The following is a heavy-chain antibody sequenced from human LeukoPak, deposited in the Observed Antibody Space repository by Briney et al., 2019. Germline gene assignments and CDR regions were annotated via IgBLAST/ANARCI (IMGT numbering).Heavy chain of an antibody. V-gene: IGHV4-39*01. CDR2: IYYSGST. CDR1: GGSISSSSYY. J-gene: IGHJ4*02. Sequence: SETLSLTCTVSGGSISSSSYYWGWIRQPPGKGLEWIGSIYYSGSTYYNPSLKSRVTISVDTSKNQFSLKLSSVTAADTAVYYCARHKRFGETAGDYWGQGTLVTVSS. D-gene: IGHD3-10*01. CDR3: ARHKRFGETAGDY.